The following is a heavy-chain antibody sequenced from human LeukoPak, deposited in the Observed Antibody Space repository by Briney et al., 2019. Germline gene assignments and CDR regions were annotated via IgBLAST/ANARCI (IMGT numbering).Heavy chain of an antibody. CDR1: GFTFSSYS. CDR2: ISSSSSYI. V-gene: IGHV3-21*01. Sequence: GGSLRLSCAASGFTFSSYSMNWVRQAPGKGLEWVSSISSSSSYIYYADSVKGRFTISRDNAKHSLYLQMNSLRAEDTAVYYCARAPVRGVMYYYYYMDVWGKGTTVTVSS. CDR3: ARAPVRGVMYYYYYMDV. J-gene: IGHJ6*03. D-gene: IGHD3-10*01.